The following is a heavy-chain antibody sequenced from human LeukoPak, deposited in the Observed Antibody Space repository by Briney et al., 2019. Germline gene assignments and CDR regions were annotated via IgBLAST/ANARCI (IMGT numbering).Heavy chain of an antibody. CDR1: GGTFSSYA. J-gene: IGHJ4*02. CDR2: IIPILGIA. V-gene: IGHV1-69*04. Sequence: ASVKVSCKASGGTFSSYAISWVRQAPGQGLEWMGRIIPILGIANYAQKFQGRVTITADKSTSTAYMELSSLRSEDTAVYYCALNLGYCSGGSCYPDRWGQGTLVTVSS. CDR3: ALNLGYCSGGSCYPDR. D-gene: IGHD2-15*01.